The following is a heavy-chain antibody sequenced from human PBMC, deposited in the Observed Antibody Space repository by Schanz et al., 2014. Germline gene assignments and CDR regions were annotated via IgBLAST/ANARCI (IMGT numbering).Heavy chain of an antibody. CDR1: GYTFTSYG. D-gene: IGHD3-9*01. CDR3: ARDAADFYDILTEEDY. Sequence: QVQLVQSGAEVKKPGASVKVSCKASGYTFTSYGISWVRQAPGQGLEWMGWISVYNHNKEYDQKFQGRVTMTTDTSTSTACMELRSLRSDDTAVYYCARDAADFYDILTEEDYWGQGTLVTVSS. J-gene: IGHJ4*02. V-gene: IGHV1-18*01. CDR2: ISVYNHNK.